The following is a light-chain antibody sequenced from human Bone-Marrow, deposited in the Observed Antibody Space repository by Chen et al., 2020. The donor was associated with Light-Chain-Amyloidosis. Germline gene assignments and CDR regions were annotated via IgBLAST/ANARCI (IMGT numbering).Light chain of an antibody. CDR3: STWDDSLNGFYV. Sequence: QSVLTQPPSASGTPGQRVTISCSGSRSNIGSNYVYWYKQLPGTAPKLLISMNNQRPSGVPDRFSGSKSGTSASLAISGLRAWDEADYYCSTWDDSLNGFYVFGTGAKVTVL. CDR2: MNN. J-gene: IGLJ1*01. CDR1: RSNIGSNY. V-gene: IGLV1-47*01.